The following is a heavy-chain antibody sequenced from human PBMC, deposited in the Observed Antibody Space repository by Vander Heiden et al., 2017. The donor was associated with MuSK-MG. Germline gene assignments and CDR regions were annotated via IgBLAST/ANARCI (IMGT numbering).Heavy chain of an antibody. Sequence: QVQRVQSGAEVKKPGSSVKVSCTASEGTFSRYAISWVRKAPGQGLEWMGGITPIFGTANYAQKVQGRVTITADESTSTAYMELRSMRSEETAVYYSATAYGDYGVGYYDYWGHGTLVTVSS. D-gene: IGHD4-17*01. J-gene: IGHJ4*01. CDR1: EGTFSRYA. V-gene: IGHV1-69*01. CDR2: ITPIFGTA. CDR3: ATAYGDYGVGYYDY.